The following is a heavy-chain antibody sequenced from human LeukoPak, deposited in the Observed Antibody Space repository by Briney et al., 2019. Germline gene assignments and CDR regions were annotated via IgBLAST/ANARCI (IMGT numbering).Heavy chain of an antibody. CDR3: ARDLLFPGTVDY. Sequence: GGSLRLSCAASGFTFDNYGMSWVRQAPGKGLEWVSGINWNGGSTGYADSVKGRFTISRDNAKNSLYLQMNSLRAEDTALYCCARDLLFPGTVDYWGQGTLVTVSS. D-gene: IGHD6-13*01. CDR1: GFTFDNYG. CDR2: INWNGGST. J-gene: IGHJ4*02. V-gene: IGHV3-20*04.